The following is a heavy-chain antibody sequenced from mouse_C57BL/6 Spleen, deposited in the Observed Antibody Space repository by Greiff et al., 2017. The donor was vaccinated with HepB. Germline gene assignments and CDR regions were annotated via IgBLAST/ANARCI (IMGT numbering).Heavy chain of an antibody. CDR3: ARLLYGNYGGFAY. V-gene: IGHV2-6*03. Sequence: VQLQQSGPGLVAPSQRLSITCTVSGFSLTSYGVHWVRQPPGKGLEWLVVIWSDGSTTYNSALKSRLSISKDNSKSQVFLKMNSLQTDDTAMYYCARLLYGNYGGFAYWGQGTLVTVSA. CDR1: GFSLTSYG. CDR2: IWSDGST. J-gene: IGHJ3*01. D-gene: IGHD2-10*02.